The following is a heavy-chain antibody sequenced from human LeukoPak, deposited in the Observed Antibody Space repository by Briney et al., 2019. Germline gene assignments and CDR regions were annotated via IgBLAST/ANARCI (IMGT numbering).Heavy chain of an antibody. V-gene: IGHV3-23*01. J-gene: IGHJ4*02. CDR3: AKLIVFGVVGAFDY. CDR2: ISGSGGST. CDR1: GFTFSSYA. Sequence: GGSLRLSCTASGFTFSSYAMTWARQAPGKGLEWVSAISGSGGSTYYADSVKGRFTISRDNSKNTLYLQMNSLRAEDTAVYYCAKLIVFGVVGAFDYWGQGTLVTVSS. D-gene: IGHD3-3*01.